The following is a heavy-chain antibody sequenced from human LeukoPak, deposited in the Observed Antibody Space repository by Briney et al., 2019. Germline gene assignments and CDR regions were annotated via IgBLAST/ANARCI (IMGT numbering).Heavy chain of an antibody. CDR3: ATFRRFLEWAFDY. D-gene: IGHD3-3*01. CDR2: ISGSGGST. J-gene: IGHJ4*02. Sequence: GGSLRLSCAASGFTFSNYAMTWVRQAPGKGLEWLSAISGSGGSTYYADSVQGRFTISRDNSKNTLYLQLNTLRAEDTAVYYCATFRRFLEWAFDYWGQGTLVTVSS. V-gene: IGHV3-23*01. CDR1: GFTFSNYA.